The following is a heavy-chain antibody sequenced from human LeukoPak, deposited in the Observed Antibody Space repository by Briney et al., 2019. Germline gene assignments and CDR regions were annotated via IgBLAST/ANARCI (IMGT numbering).Heavy chain of an antibody. V-gene: IGHV4-34*01. CDR1: GGSFSGYY. J-gene: IGHJ4*02. CDR2: INHSGST. CDR3: WIQLWVDY. Sequence: SETLSLTCAVYGGSFSGYYWSWIRQPPGKGLEWIGEINHSGSTNYNPSLKSRVTISVDTSKNQFSLQLNSVTPEDTAVTLSWIQLWVDYWGQGTLVTVSS. D-gene: IGHD5-18*01.